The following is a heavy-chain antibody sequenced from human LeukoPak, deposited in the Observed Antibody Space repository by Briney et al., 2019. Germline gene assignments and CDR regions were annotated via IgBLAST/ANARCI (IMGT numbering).Heavy chain of an antibody. Sequence: GGSLRLSCSASGFTFSSYALHWVRQAPGKGLEYVSAISSNGGSTYYADSVKGRFTISRDNSKNTLYLQMSSLRAEDTAVYYCARQFDGSHPNAFDIWGQGTMVTVSS. J-gene: IGHJ3*02. CDR2: ISSNGGST. CDR1: GFTFSSYA. D-gene: IGHD1-26*01. CDR3: ARQFDGSHPNAFDI. V-gene: IGHV3-64D*06.